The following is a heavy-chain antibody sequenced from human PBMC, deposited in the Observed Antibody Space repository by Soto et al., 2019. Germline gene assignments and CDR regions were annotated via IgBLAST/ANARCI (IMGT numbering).Heavy chain of an antibody. J-gene: IGHJ6*02. CDR1: GFTFSSFA. CDR2: ISGNATST. CDR3: AKKAGIISRYGLDV. V-gene: IGHV3-23*01. Sequence: VQLSESGGGLVQPGGSLTLSCAASGFTFSSFAINWVRQAPGKGLEWVAVISGNATSTYYADSVKGRFTISRDNSKNTMFLQMNSLRAEDTAVYYCAKKAGIISRYGLDVWGQGTTVTVSS.